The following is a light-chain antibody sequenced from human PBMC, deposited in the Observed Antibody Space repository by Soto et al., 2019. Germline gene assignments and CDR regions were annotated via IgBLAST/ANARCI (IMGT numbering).Light chain of an antibody. J-gene: IGKJ1*01. CDR2: GAS. CDR1: QSVSNNY. CDR3: QHYDSYGT. Sequence: EIVLTQSPGTLSLSPGERATLSCRASQSVSNNYLAWYQQKPGQAPRLLIYGASNRATGIPDRFSGSGSGTDFTLTISSVEPDDFARYYCQHYDSYGTFGQGTKVDIK. V-gene: IGKV3-20*01.